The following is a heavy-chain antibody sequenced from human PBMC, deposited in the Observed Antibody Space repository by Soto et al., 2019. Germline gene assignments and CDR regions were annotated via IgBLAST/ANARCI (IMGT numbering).Heavy chain of an antibody. CDR2: IYYSGST. CDR3: ARAPKAWEKMEYSSSSRIWFDP. CDR1: GGSISSSSYY. V-gene: IGHV4-39*01. Sequence: LSLTCTVSGGSISSSSYYLGWIRQPPGKGLEWIGSIYYSGSTYYNPSLKSRVTISVDTSKNHFSLKLSSVTAADTAVYYCARAPKAWEKMEYSSSSRIWFDPLCRGTMVAVSS. D-gene: IGHD6-6*01. J-gene: IGHJ5*02.